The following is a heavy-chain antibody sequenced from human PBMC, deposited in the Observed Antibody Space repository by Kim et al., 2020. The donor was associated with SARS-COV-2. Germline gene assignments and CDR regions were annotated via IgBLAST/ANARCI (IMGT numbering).Heavy chain of an antibody. CDR1: GYTFTSYG. J-gene: IGHJ1*01. CDR3: AREGIAVAGTRAVGYFQH. V-gene: IGHV1-18*01. D-gene: IGHD6-19*01. Sequence: ASVKVSCKASGYTFTSYGISWVRQAPGQGLEWMGWISAYNGNTNYAQKLQGRVTMTTDTSTSTAYMELRRLRSDDTAVYYCAREGIAVAGTRAVGYFQHWDQGTLVTVSS. CDR2: ISAYNGNT.